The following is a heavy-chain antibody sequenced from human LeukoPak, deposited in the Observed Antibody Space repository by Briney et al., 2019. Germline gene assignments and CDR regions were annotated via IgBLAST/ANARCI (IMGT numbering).Heavy chain of an antibody. CDR3: AGEAETSVVTPFDY. D-gene: IGHD4-23*01. J-gene: IGHJ4*02. Sequence: ASVKVSCKASGYTFPGYYMHWVRQAPGQGLEWMGWINPNSGGTNYAQKFQGRVTMTRDTSISTACMELSRLRSDDTAVYYCAGEAETSVVTPFDYWGQGTLVTVSS. V-gene: IGHV1-2*02. CDR2: INPNSGGT. CDR1: GYTFPGYY.